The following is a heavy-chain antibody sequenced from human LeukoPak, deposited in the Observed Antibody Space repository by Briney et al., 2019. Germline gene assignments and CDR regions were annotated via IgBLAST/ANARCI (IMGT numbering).Heavy chain of an antibody. J-gene: IGHJ4*02. CDR2: IIPILGIA. CDR1: GGTFSSYT. D-gene: IGHD4-23*01. V-gene: IGHV1-69*04. CDR3: ARDDYGGNTGDY. Sequence: GASVKVSCKASGGTFSSYTISWVRQAPGQGLEWMGRIIPILGIANYAQKFQGRVTITADKSTSTAYMELSGLRSEDTAVYYCARDDYGGNTGDYWGQGTLVTVSS.